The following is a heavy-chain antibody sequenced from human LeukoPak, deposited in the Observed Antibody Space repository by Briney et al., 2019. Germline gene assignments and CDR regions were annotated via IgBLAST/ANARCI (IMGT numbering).Heavy chain of an antibody. D-gene: IGHD2-2*01. CDR3: TTPKGVPAAIYYYYMDV. Sequence: GGSLRLSCAASGFTFSGSAMHWVRQASGKGLEWVGRIRSKANSYATAYAASVKGRFTISRDDSKNTAYLQMNSLKTEDTAVYYCTTPKGVPAAIYYYYMDVWGKGTTVTVSS. V-gene: IGHV3-73*01. J-gene: IGHJ6*03. CDR1: GFTFSGSA. CDR2: IRSKANSYAT.